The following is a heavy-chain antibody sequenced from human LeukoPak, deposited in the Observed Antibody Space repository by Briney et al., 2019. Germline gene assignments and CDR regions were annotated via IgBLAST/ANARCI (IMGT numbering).Heavy chain of an antibody. CDR3: ARGDCSSTSCPVYYYYGMDV. CDR1: GYTFTSYD. Sequence: ASVKVSCKASGYTFTSYDINWVRQATGQGLEWMGWMNPNSGNTGYAQKFQGRVTMTRNTSISTAYMELSSLRSEDTAVYYCARGDCSSTSCPVYYYYGMDVWGQGTTVTVSS. CDR2: MNPNSGNT. D-gene: IGHD2-2*01. V-gene: IGHV1-8*01. J-gene: IGHJ6*02.